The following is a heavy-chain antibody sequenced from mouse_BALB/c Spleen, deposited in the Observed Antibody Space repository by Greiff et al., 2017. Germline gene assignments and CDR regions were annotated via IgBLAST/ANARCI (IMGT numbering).Heavy chain of an antibody. CDR1: GYSITSGYY. CDR2: ISYDGSN. Sequence: EVKLQESGPGLVKPSQSLSLTCSVTGYSITSGYYWNWIRQFPGNKLEWMGYISYDGSNNYNPSLKNRISITRDTSKNQFFLKLNSVTTEDTATYYCASYDGYYLYYAMDYWGQGTSVTVSS. CDR3: ASYDGYYLYYAMDY. J-gene: IGHJ4*01. V-gene: IGHV3-6*02. D-gene: IGHD2-3*01.